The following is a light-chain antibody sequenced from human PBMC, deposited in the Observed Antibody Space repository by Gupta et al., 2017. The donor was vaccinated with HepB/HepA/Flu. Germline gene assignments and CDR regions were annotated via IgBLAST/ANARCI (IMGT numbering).Light chain of an antibody. Sequence: IVLTQSPGTLSLSPGERATLSCRASQSVSSNYLAWYQQKPGQAPRLLIYGASSRATGIPYRFSGSGSGTDFTLTISRLEPEDFAVYYCQQYGSARGSFGQGTKLEIK. CDR3: QQYGSARGS. CDR2: GAS. V-gene: IGKV3-20*01. CDR1: QSVSSNY. J-gene: IGKJ2*04.